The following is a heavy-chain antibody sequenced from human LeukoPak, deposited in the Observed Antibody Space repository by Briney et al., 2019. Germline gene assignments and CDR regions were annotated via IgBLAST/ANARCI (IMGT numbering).Heavy chain of an antibody. J-gene: IGHJ4*02. V-gene: IGHV3-20*04. CDR1: GFTFDDYA. CDR3: ARDQMITFGGVIVAFDY. Sequence: GGSLRLSCAASGFTFDDYAMSWVRHAPGKGLEWVSGINWNGGSTGYADSVKGRFTISRDNAKNSLYLQMNSLRAEDTALYYCARDQMITFGGVIVAFDYWGQGTLVTVSS. CDR2: INWNGGST. D-gene: IGHD3-16*02.